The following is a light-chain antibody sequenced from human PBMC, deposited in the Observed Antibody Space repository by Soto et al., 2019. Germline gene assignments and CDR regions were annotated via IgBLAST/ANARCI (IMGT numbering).Light chain of an antibody. Sequence: DIQMTQSPSSVSASVGDRVTITCRASQDVSSWLAWYQQKPGRAPNLLIYEASSLQSGVPSRFTGSGSGTDFTLTISSLQPEDFATYYCQQANSFPITFGQGTRLEI. CDR3: QQANSFPIT. J-gene: IGKJ5*01. CDR1: QDVSSW. CDR2: EAS. V-gene: IGKV1-12*01.